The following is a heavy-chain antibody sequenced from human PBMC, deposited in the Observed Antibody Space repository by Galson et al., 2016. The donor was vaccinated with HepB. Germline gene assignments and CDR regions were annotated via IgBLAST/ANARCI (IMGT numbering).Heavy chain of an antibody. D-gene: IGHD3-10*01. CDR3: ASCTFAHGFDN. CDR2: IYHLGNT. J-gene: IGHJ3*02. CDR1: GASIRRYY. V-gene: IGHV4-59*12. Sequence: SETLSLTCTVSGASIRRYYWSWIRQSPGKGLEWIGFIYHLGNTDYNPSLESRVTISLDTSKSLFSLIVRSVNAADTAFYYCASCTFAHGFDNWGQGAAVTVSS.